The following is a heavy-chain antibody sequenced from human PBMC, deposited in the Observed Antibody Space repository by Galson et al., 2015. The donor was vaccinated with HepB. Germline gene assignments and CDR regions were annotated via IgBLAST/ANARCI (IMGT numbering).Heavy chain of an antibody. CDR3: ASSRYCTGGVCYGGDY. CDR2: ISAYNGNT. CDR1: GYTFTRYG. J-gene: IGHJ4*02. V-gene: IGHV1-18*01. Sequence: SVKVSCKASGYTFTRYGISWVRQAPGQGLEWMGWISAYNGNTNYAQKLQGRVTMTTDTSTSTAYMELRSLRSDDTAVYYCASSRYCTGGVCYGGDYWGQGTLVTVSS. D-gene: IGHD2-8*02.